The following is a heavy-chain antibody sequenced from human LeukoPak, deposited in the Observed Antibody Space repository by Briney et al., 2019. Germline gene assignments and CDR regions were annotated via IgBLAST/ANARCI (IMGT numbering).Heavy chain of an antibody. V-gene: IGHV5-10-1*01. J-gene: IGHJ5*02. CDR1: GYSFTTSW. CDR2: IDPTDAYT. D-gene: IGHD6-13*01. CDR3: ARHQQQLLFSWFDP. Sequence: GEALKISCKGSGYSFTTSWISWVRQTPGKGLEWMGRIDPTDAYTNYSPSFRGHITISTDKSSSTVYLQWNNLKASDTAMYYCARHQQQLLFSWFDPWGQGTQVTVSS.